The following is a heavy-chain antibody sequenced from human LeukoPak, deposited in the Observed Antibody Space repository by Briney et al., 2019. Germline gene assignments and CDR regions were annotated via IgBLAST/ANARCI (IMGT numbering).Heavy chain of an antibody. J-gene: IGHJ4*02. V-gene: IGHV3-48*02. CDR2: ISSSSSTI. D-gene: IGHD3-10*01. CDR1: GFTFSDYW. CDR3: ARDRSGGSGSSVSY. Sequence: GGSLRLSCVASGFTFSDYWMTWVRQAPGKGLEWVSYISSSSSTIYYADSVKGRFTISRDNAKNSLYLQMNSLRDEDTAVYYCARDRSGGSGSSVSYWGQGTLVTVSS.